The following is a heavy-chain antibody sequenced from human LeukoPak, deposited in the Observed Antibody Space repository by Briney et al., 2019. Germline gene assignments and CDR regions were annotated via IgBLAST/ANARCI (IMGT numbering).Heavy chain of an antibody. J-gene: IGHJ4*02. V-gene: IGHV3-23*01. D-gene: IGHD5-12*01. CDR1: GFTFDNYV. Sequence: GGSLRLSCAASGFTFDNYVMTWVRQAPVKGLEWVSSISGNGDSTYYADSVKGHFTISRDNSKNTMYLQMNSLRAADTAIYYCARGHSGYDSVTDYWGQGTLVTVSS. CDR3: ARGHSGYDSVTDY. CDR2: ISGNGDST.